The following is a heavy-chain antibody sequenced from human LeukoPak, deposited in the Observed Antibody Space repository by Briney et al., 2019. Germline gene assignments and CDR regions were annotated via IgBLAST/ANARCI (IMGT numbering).Heavy chain of an antibody. CDR2: INTDGSST. CDR1: GFTFSSYW. Sequence: GGSLRLSCAAAGFTFSSYWMHWVRQAPGKGLVWVSRINTDGSSTSYADSVKGRFTISRDNAKNTLYLQMNSLRAEDTAVYYCARVVIFSSGYGDHWGQGTLVTVSS. CDR3: ARVVIFSSGYGDH. V-gene: IGHV3-74*01. J-gene: IGHJ4*02. D-gene: IGHD3-22*01.